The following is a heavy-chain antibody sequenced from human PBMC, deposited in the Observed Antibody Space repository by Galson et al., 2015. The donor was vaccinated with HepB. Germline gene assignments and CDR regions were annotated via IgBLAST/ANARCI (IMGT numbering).Heavy chain of an antibody. Sequence: SVKVSCKASGYTFTGYYMHRVRQAPGQGLEWMGRINPNSGGTNYAQKFQGRVTMTRDTSISTAYMELSRLRSDDTAVYYCAREATRGYYYDSSGYPNRWGQGTLVTVSS. CDR3: AREATRGYYYDSSGYPNR. J-gene: IGHJ1*01. CDR2: INPNSGGT. CDR1: GYTFTGYY. V-gene: IGHV1-2*06. D-gene: IGHD3-22*01.